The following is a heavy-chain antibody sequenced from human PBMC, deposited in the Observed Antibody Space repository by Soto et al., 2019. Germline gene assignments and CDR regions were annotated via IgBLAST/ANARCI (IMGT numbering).Heavy chain of an antibody. CDR2: INPNADTT. V-gene: IGHV1-46*01. J-gene: IGHJ6*02. CDR1: GYAFTSNS. Sequence: ASMKVSCKASGYAFTSNSMQWVRQAPGQGLEWMGIINPNADTTTYAQRLQGRVTMTTDTSTRTAYMDIRGLRSDDTAIYYCARGGYYDSSGARNYHYYGMDVWGQGTTVTVSS. CDR3: ARGGYYDSSGARNYHYYGMDV. D-gene: IGHD3-22*01.